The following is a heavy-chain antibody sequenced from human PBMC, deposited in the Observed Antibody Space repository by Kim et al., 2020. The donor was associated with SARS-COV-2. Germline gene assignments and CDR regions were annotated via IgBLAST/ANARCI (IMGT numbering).Heavy chain of an antibody. CDR1: GDSLSNDNW. Sequence: SETLSLTCTVSGDSLSNDNWWTWVRQPPGKGLEWIGETHHSGNTIHNPSLKSRLTILVDKSKNHLSLNLNSVTAADTALYFCARLIAARGMFYIDSWGQGTQVTVSS. D-gene: IGHD6-6*01. CDR3: ARLIAARGMFYIDS. V-gene: IGHV4-4*02. CDR2: THHSGNT. J-gene: IGHJ4*02.